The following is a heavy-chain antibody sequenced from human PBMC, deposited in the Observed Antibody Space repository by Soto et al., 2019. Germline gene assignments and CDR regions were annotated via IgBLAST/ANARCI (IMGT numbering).Heavy chain of an antibody. D-gene: IGHD6-13*01. CDR2: MHYGGST. V-gene: IGHV4-39*01. CDR3: ARPGYSSSWYWFDR. CDR1: GVSFRSSDYY. Sequence: PSETLSLTCTVSGVSFRSSDYYWGWIRQPPNKGLEWIGSMHYGGSTFYNPSLKSRVTISVDTSKNQFSLKLTSVTAADTAVYYCARPGYSSSWYWFDRWGQGTPVTVSS. J-gene: IGHJ5*02.